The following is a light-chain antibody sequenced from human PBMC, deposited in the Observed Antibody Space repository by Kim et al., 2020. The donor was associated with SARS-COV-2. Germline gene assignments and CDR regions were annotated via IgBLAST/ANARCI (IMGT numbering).Light chain of an antibody. J-gene: IGKJ2*01. Sequence: DIQMTQSPSSLSGSIGDRVTITCRASQTISTFLNWYQQKPGKAPKLLISAASSLASVVPSRFSGSGSGTDFTLTISSLQPEDFATYYCQQSHNTPYTFGQGTKLEI. CDR2: AAS. V-gene: IGKV1-39*01. CDR3: QQSHNTPYT. CDR1: QTISTF.